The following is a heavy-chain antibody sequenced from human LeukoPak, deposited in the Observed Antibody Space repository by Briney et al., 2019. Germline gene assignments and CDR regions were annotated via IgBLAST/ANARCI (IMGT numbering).Heavy chain of an antibody. CDR3: ARDCSSTSCYAPFDY. D-gene: IGHD2-2*01. J-gene: IGHJ4*02. V-gene: IGHV3-21*01. Sequence: PGGSLRLSCAASGFTFSSYSMNWVRQAPGKGLEWVSSISSSSSYIYYADSVKGRFTISRDNAKNSLYLQMNSLRAEDTAVYYCARDCSSTSCYAPFDYWGQGTLVTVSS. CDR1: GFTFSSYS. CDR2: ISSSSSYI.